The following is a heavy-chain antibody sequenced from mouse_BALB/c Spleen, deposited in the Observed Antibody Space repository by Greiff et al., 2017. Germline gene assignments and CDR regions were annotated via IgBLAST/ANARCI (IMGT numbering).Heavy chain of an antibody. CDR1: GFSLTGYG. V-gene: IGHV2-6-7*01. CDR3: ARDRNYGSNWYFDV. J-gene: IGHJ1*01. CDR2: IWGDGST. Sequence: VQGVESGPGLVAPSQSLSITCTVSGFSLTGYGVNWVRQPPGKGLEWLGMIWGDGSTDYNSALKSRLSISKDNSKSQVFLKMNSLQTDDTARYYCARDRNYGSNWYFDVWGAGTTVTVSS. D-gene: IGHD1-1*01.